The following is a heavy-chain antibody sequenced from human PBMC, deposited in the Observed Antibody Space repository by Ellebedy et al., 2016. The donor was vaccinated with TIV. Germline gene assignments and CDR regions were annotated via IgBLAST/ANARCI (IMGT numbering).Heavy chain of an antibody. CDR3: AREDDEGPGGY. CDR2: IKRDGSDK. V-gene: IGHV3-7*01. Sequence: GESLKISCAASGFTFSSYWMTWVRQVPGKGLEWVANIKRDGSDKYYADSVKGRFTISRDNAKNSLYLQMNSLRAEDTAVYYCAREDDEGPGGYWGQGTLVTVSS. D-gene: IGHD3-16*01. CDR1: GFTFSSYW. J-gene: IGHJ4*02.